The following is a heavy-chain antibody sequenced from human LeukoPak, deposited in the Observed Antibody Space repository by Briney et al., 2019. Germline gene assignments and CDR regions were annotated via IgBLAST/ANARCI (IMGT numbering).Heavy chain of an antibody. CDR1: GYTFTSYY. V-gene: IGHV1-2*02. CDR3: SSSSRSWYYDSSGYYADAFDI. J-gene: IGHJ3*02. CDR2: INPNSGGT. Sequence: GASVKVSCKASGYTFTSYYMHWVRQAPGQGLEWMGWINPNSGGTNYAQKFQGRVTMTRDTSISTAYMELSRLRSDDTAVYYCSSSSRSWYYDSSGYYADAFDIWGQGTMVTVSS. D-gene: IGHD3-22*01.